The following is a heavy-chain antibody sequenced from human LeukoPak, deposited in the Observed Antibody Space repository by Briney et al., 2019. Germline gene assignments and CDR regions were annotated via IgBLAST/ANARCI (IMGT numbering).Heavy chain of an antibody. D-gene: IGHD5-12*01. CDR3: ARWNYGMDV. V-gene: IGHV3-21*01. CDR1: GFTFSSYS. CDR2: ISSGSSYI. Sequence: GGSLRLSCEGSGFTFSSYSMNWVRQAPGKGLEWVSSISSGSSYIYYADSVKGRFSISRDNAKNSVYLQMDSLRAEDTAVYYCARWNYGMDVWGQGTTVTVSS. J-gene: IGHJ6*02.